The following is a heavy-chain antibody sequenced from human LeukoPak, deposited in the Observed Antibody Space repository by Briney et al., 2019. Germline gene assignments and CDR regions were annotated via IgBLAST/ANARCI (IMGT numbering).Heavy chain of an antibody. CDR3: AKDGRVAVAAHVDY. V-gene: IGHV3-30*18. D-gene: IGHD6-19*01. Sequence: AGGSLRLSCAASGFTFSSYGMHWVRQAPGKGLEWVAVISYDGSNKYYADSVKGRFTISRDNSKNTLYLQMNSLRAEDTAVYYCAKDGRVAVAAHVDYWGQGTLVTVSS. CDR2: ISYDGSNK. J-gene: IGHJ4*02. CDR1: GFTFSSYG.